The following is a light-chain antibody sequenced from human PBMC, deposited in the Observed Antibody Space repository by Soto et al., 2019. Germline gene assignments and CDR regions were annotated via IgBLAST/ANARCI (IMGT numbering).Light chain of an antibody. CDR3: QQLNSYPHT. Sequence: IQLTQSPSSLSASXXDGVPITCRASQDISSYLAWYQQTPGQAPIXXIYDAATLQSGVPSRFSGSGSGTDFTLTISSLQPEDFATYYCQQLNSYPHTFGQGTKVDIK. CDR2: DAA. V-gene: IGKV1-9*01. CDR1: QDISSY. J-gene: IGKJ2*01.